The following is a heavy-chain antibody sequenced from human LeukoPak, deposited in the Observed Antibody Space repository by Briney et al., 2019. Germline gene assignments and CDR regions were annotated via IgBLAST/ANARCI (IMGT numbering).Heavy chain of an antibody. CDR3: ARSLYDFWSGYFGFDP. V-gene: IGHV5-51*01. J-gene: IGHJ5*02. D-gene: IGHD3-3*01. CDR2: IYPGDSDT. CDR1: GYGFTSYW. Sequence: GESLKISCKGSGYGFTSYWIGWVRQMPGKGLEWMGIIYPGDSDTRYSPSFQGQVTISADKSISTAYLQWSSLKASDTAMYYCARSLYDFWSGYFGFDPWGQGTLVTVSS.